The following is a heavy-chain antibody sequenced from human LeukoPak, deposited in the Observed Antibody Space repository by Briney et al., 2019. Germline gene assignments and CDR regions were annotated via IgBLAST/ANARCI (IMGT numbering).Heavy chain of an antibody. J-gene: IGHJ4*02. CDR3: ASVDQERYFDY. Sequence: GGSLRLSCAASGFTFSSYAMHWVRQAPGKGLEWVAVISYDGSNKYYADSVKGRFTISRDNSKNTLYLQMNSLRAEDTAVYYCASVDQERYFDYWGQGTLVTVSS. CDR1: GFTFSSYA. V-gene: IGHV3-30-3*01. D-gene: IGHD1-1*01. CDR2: ISYDGSNK.